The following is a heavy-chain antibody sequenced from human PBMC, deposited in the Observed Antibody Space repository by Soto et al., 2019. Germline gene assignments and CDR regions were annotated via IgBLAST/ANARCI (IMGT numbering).Heavy chain of an antibody. J-gene: IGHJ4*02. CDR2: MYYSGST. D-gene: IGHD4-17*01. CDR1: GGSISSSSYY. V-gene: IGHV4-39*01. CDR3: ASHDYGDSAVVFDY. Sequence: QLQLQESGPGLLKPSETLSLTCTVSGGSISSSSYYWGWIRQPPGKGLEWIGSMYYSGSTSYNPSLKSRVTISVDTSKNQFSLKLSSVTAADTAVYYCASHDYGDSAVVFDYWGQGTLVTVSS.